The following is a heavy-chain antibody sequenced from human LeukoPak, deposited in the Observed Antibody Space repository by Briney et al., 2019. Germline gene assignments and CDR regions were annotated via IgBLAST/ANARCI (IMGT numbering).Heavy chain of an antibody. Sequence: PSETLSLTCTVSGGSISSYYWSWIRQPPGKGLEWIGYIYYSGSTNYNPSLKSRVTISVDTSKNQFSLKLSSVTAADTAVYYCARATEYTLFDYWGQGTLVTVSS. V-gene: IGHV4-59*01. CDR1: GGSISSYY. CDR2: IYYSGST. CDR3: ARATEYTLFDY. D-gene: IGHD1-1*01. J-gene: IGHJ4*02.